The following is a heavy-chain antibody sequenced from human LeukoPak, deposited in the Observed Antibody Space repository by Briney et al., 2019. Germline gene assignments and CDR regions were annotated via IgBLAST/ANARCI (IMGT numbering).Heavy chain of an antibody. CDR1: GGSISSSSYY. CDR3: ARDRSVAGTGN. J-gene: IGHJ4*02. CDR2: IYYSGST. D-gene: IGHD6-19*01. Sequence: PSETLSLTCTVSGGSISSSSYYWGWIRQPPGKGLEWFGSIYYSGSTYYHTSLKSRVTISVDTSKNQFSLKLSSVTAADTAVYYCARDRSVAGTGNWGQGTLVTVSS. V-gene: IGHV4-39*07.